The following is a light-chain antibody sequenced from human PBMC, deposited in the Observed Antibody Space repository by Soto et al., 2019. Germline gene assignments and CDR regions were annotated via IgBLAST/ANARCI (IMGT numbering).Light chain of an antibody. CDR2: SNN. V-gene: IGLV1-44*01. CDR1: SSNIGSNT. CDR3: AEWDDSLDVLA. J-gene: IGLJ3*02. Sequence: QAVMTQPPSGSGAPGQRVTSSCSGSSSNIGSNTVNWYHQSPGTAPRVLMYSNNQRPSGVPDRFSGSKSCTSVFLAISGLQSVDDADYYCAEWDDSLDVLAFGGGTNRTV.